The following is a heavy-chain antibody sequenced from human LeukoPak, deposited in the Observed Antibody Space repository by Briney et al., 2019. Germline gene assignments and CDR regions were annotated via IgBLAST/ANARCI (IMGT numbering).Heavy chain of an antibody. V-gene: IGHV3-23*01. J-gene: IGHJ3*02. Sequence: GGSLRLSCAASGFTFSSYAMSWVRQAPGKGLEWVSAISGSGGSTCYADSVKGRFTISRDNSKNTLYLQMNSLRAEDTAVYYCAKTMIVVGASTDAFDIWGQGTMVTVSS. CDR3: AKTMIVVGASTDAFDI. CDR2: ISGSGGST. D-gene: IGHD2-21*01. CDR1: GFTFSSYA.